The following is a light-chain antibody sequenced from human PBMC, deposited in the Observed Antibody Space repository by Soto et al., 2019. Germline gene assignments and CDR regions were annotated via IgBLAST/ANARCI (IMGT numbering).Light chain of an antibody. V-gene: IGKV3-15*01. CDR3: QQYNTWRSST. CDR1: QCLXNK. CDR2: DKS. J-gene: IGKJ5*01. Sequence: IGLTHWAGTLSLSPGERATLSCRASQCLXNKFAWYELKPGQAPRVLIXDKSTRAAGIPARFIGSGSGKDFTLTISSLQSEDFAVYYCQQYNTWRSSTFGQGTRLEI.